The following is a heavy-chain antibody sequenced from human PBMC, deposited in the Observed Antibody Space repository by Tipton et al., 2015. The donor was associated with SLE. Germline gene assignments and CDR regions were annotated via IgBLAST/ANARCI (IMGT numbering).Heavy chain of an antibody. CDR1: GGSFSGYY. CDR2: INHRGST. V-gene: IGHV4-34*01. D-gene: IGHD3-10*01. Sequence: TLSLTCAVYGGSFSGYYWSWIRQPPGKGLQWIGEINHRGSTNYSPSLKSRVTISVDTSKNQFSLRLSSVTAADTAVYYCARTYGSGNAFDIWGQGTMVTVSS. J-gene: IGHJ3*02. CDR3: ARTYGSGNAFDI.